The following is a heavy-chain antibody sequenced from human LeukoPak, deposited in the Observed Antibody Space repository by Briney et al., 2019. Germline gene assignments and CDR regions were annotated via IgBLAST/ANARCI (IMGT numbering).Heavy chain of an antibody. CDR2: IRYDGSNK. J-gene: IGHJ4*02. CDR1: GFTFSSYA. D-gene: IGHD1-7*01. V-gene: IGHV3-30*02. Sequence: GGSLRLSCAASGFTFSSYAMSWVCQAPGKGLEWVAFIRYDGSNKYYADSVKGRFTISRDNSKNALYLQMNSLRGEDTAVYYCFGITVTDVPYWGQGTLVTVSS. CDR3: FGITVTDVPY.